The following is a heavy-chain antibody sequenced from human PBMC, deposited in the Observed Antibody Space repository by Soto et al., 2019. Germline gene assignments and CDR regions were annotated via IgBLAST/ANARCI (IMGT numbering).Heavy chain of an antibody. Sequence: QVQLVQSGGEVKKPGASVMVSCRASGYSLTNYAITWVRQAPGQGLEWLGWISFYNGDTKYAQNLQGRVTMTTDTSTSTAYMVLRSLRYDDTAGYYCARVPTYSDYWFDPWGQGTLVNV. V-gene: IGHV1-18*04. CDR1: GYSLTNYA. J-gene: IGHJ5*02. CDR3: ARVPTYSDYWFDP. D-gene: IGHD4-17*01. CDR2: ISFYNGDT.